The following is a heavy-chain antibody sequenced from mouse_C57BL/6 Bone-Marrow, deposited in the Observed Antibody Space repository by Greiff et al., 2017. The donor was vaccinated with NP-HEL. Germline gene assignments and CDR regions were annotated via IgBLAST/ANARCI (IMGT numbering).Heavy chain of an antibody. CDR3: ATVPPDY. Sequence: QVHVKQSGAELVRPGTSVKMSCKASGYTFTNYWIGWAKQRPGHGLEWIGDIYPGGGYTNYNEKFKGKATLTADKSSSTAYMQFSSLTSEDSAIYYCATVPPDYWGQGTTLTVSS. J-gene: IGHJ2*01. D-gene: IGHD1-1*01. CDR2: IYPGGGYT. V-gene: IGHV1-63*01. CDR1: GYTFTNYW.